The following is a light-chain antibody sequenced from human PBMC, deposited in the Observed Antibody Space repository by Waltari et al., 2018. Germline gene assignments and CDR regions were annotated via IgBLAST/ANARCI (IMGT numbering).Light chain of an antibody. CDR2: RND. CDR3: ATWDDTLNMV. V-gene: IGLV1-47*01. Sequence: WYQQLPGTAPKPLIYRNDQRPSGVPDRFPGSKACPSASLAISGLRSEDEADYYCATWDDTLNMVFGGGTKLTVL. J-gene: IGLJ2*01.